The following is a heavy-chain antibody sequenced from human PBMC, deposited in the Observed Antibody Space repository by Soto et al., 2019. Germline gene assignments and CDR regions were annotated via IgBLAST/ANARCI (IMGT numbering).Heavy chain of an antibody. CDR3: ARVSASYYRDAFDI. Sequence: GXSVKVSCKGSGYPFTSYVIIWVRQAPGQGLEWMGWISAYNGNTNYAQKLQGRVTMTTDTSTSTAYMELRSLRSDDTSVYYCARVSASYYRDAFDIWGQGTMVTVSS. CDR2: ISAYNGNT. D-gene: IGHD1-26*01. CDR1: GYPFTSYV. J-gene: IGHJ3*02. V-gene: IGHV1-18*04.